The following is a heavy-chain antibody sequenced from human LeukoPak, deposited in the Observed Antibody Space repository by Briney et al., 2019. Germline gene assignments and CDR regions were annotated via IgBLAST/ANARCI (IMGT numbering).Heavy chain of an antibody. V-gene: IGHV4-34*01. CDR1: GGSFSGYY. CDR3: AKSSDYLPDAFDI. D-gene: IGHD2/OR15-2a*01. J-gene: IGHJ3*02. Sequence: PSETLSLTCAVYGGSFSGYYWSWIRQPPGKGLEWIGEINHSGSTNYNPSLKSRVTISVDTSKNQFSLKLSSVTAADTAVYYCAKSSDYLPDAFDIWGQGTMVTVSS. CDR2: INHSGST.